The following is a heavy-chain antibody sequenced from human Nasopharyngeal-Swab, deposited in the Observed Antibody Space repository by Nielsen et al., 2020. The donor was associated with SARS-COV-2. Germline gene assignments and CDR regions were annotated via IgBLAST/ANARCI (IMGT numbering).Heavy chain of an antibody. V-gene: IGHV3-33*06. J-gene: IGHJ3*02. CDR3: AKVRDSNSWFDAFDI. D-gene: IGHD6-13*01. CDR1: GFTFSSYG. CDR2: IWYDGSNK. Sequence: GESLKISCAASGFTFSSYGMHWVRQAPGKGLEWVAVIWYDGSNKYYADSVKGRFTISRDNSKNTLYLQMNSLRAEDTAVYYCAKVRDSNSWFDAFDIWGQGTMVTVSS.